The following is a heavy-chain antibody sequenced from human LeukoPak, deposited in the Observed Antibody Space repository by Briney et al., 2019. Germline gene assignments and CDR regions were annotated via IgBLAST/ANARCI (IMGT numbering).Heavy chain of an antibody. J-gene: IGHJ4*02. CDR2: INAGNGNT. CDR1: GYTFTSYA. V-gene: IGHV1-3*01. Sequence: ASVKVSCKASGYTFTSYAMHWVRQAPGQRLEWMGWINAGNGNTKYSQKFQGRVTITRDTSASTAYMELSSLRSEDTAVYYCARGVPYDSWSGPHYSDYWGQGTLVTVSS. CDR3: ARGVPYDSWSGPHYSDY. D-gene: IGHD3-3*01.